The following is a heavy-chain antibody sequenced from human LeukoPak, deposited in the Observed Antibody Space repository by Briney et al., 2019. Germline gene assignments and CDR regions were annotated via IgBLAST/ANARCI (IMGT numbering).Heavy chain of an antibody. CDR2: IKNDGSGT. CDR1: GFTFSSYG. V-gene: IGHV3-74*01. J-gene: IGHJ4*02. CDR3: ARERGVAHPFDY. Sequence: GGSLRLSCAASGFTFSSYGMHWVRQAPGKGLVWVARIKNDGSGTIYADTVKGRFTISRDNARNTLYLQMNSLRAEDTAVYYCARERGVAHPFDYWGQGTLVTVSS. D-gene: IGHD2-15*01.